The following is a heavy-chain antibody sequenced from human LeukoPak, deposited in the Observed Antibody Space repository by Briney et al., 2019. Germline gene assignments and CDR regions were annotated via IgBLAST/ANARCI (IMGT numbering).Heavy chain of an antibody. V-gene: IGHV4-59*12. CDR3: ARGAMVRGVDFDY. CDR1: GGSISGYY. Sequence: SETLSLTCTVSGGSISGYYWSWIRQPPGKGLEWIGYIYYSGSTSYNPSLKSRVTISVDRSKNQFSLKLSSVTAADTAVYYCARGAMVRGVDFDYWGQGTLVTVSS. CDR2: IYYSGST. D-gene: IGHD3-10*01. J-gene: IGHJ4*02.